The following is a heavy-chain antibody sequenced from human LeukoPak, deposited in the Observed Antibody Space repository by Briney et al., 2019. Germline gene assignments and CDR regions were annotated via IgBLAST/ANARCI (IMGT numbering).Heavy chain of an antibody. Sequence: SQTLSLTCAISGDSVSSNSAAWNWIRQSPSRGLEWLGRTYYRSKWYNDYAVSVKSRITINPDTSKNQFSLQLNSVTPEDTAVYYXAXAIXDCSGDAFDIWGQGTMVTVSS. CDR2: TYYRSKWYN. V-gene: IGHV6-1*01. J-gene: IGHJ3*02. D-gene: IGHD2-15*01. CDR3: AXAIXDCSGDAFDI. CDR1: GDSVSSNSAA.